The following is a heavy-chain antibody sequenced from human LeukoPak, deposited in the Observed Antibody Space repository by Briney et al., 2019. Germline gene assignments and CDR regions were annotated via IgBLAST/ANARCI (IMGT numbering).Heavy chain of an antibody. CDR2: IYYSGST. D-gene: IGHD3-22*01. CDR3: ARYDGSGYYLGKVDY. V-gene: IGHV4-39*01. Sequence: PSETLSLTCTVSGRSISSSSYYWGWIRQPPGKGLEWIGSIYYSGSTYYNPSLKSRVTISVDTSKNQFSLKLSSVTAADTAVYYCARYDGSGYYLGKVDYWGQGTLVTVSS. J-gene: IGHJ4*02. CDR1: GRSISSSSYY.